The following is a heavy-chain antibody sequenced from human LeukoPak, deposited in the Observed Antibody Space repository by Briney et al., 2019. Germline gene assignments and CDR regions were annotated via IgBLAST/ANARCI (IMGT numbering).Heavy chain of an antibody. CDR1: GYTFTAYY. D-gene: IGHD5-12*01. CDR2: INPNSGGT. CDR3: AIIEVTYDY. Sequence: ALVKVSCKTSGYTFTAYYMHWVRQAPGQGLEWMGWINPNSGGTNYAQRFQGRVTMTRDTSISTAYMELSSLRSDDTALYYCAIIEVTYDYWGQGTLVTVSS. V-gene: IGHV1-2*02. J-gene: IGHJ4*02.